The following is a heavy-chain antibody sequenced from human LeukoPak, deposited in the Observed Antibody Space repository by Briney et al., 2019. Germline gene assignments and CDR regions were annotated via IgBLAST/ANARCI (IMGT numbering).Heavy chain of an antibody. Sequence: SETLSLTCTVSGGSISSGSYYWGWIRQPAGKGLEWIGRIYTSGSTNYNPSLKSRVTISVDTSKNQFSLKLSSVTAADTAVYYCARVPLGGSGWHYFDYWGQGTLVTVSS. V-gene: IGHV4-61*02. CDR3: ARVPLGGSGWHYFDY. J-gene: IGHJ4*02. D-gene: IGHD6-19*01. CDR2: IYTSGST. CDR1: GGSISSGSYY.